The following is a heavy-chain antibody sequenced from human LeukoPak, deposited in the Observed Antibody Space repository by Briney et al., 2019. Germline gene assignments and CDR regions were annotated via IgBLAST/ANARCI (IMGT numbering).Heavy chain of an antibody. CDR3: ARVKATMVRGPWRVFDY. J-gene: IGHJ4*02. D-gene: IGHD3-10*01. CDR1: GGSFSGYY. V-gene: IGHV4-34*01. CDR2: INHSGST. Sequence: SETLSLTCAVYGGSFSGYYWSWIRQPPGKGLEWIGEINHSGSTNYNPSLKSRVTISVDTSKNQLSLKLSSVTAADTAVYYCARVKATMVRGPWRVFDYWGQGTLVTVSS.